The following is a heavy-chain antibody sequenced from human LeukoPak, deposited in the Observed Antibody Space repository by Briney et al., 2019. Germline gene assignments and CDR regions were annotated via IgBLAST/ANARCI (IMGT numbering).Heavy chain of an antibody. CDR1: GGSFSGYY. J-gene: IGHJ5*02. D-gene: IGHD2-2*02. Sequence: PSETLSLTCAVYGGSFSGYYWSWIRQPPGKGLEWIGEINHSGSTNYNPSLKSRVTISVDTSKNQFSLKLSSVTAADTAVYYGARGISPQYCSSTSCYKSFDPWGQGTLVTVSS. CDR2: INHSGST. V-gene: IGHV4-34*01. CDR3: ARGISPQYCSSTSCYKSFDP.